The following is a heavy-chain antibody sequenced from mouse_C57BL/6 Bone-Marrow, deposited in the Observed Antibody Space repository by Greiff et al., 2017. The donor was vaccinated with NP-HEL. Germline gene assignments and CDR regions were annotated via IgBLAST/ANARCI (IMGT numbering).Heavy chain of an antibody. Sequence: VQLVESGAELVRPGTSVKVSCKASGYAFTNYLIEWVKQRPGQGLEWIGVINPGSGGTNYNEKFKGKATLTADKSSSTAYMQLSSLTSEDSAVYCCARDGDYWGQGTTLTVSS. V-gene: IGHV1-54*01. CDR3: ARDGDY. J-gene: IGHJ2*01. CDR1: GYAFTNYL. CDR2: INPGSGGT.